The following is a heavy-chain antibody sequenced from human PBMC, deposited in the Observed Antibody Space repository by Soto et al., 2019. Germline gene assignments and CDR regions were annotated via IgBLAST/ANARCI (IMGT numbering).Heavy chain of an antibody. D-gene: IGHD3-3*01. V-gene: IGHV2-5*02. CDR1: GFSLSTSGVG. Sequence: SGPTLVKPTQTLTLTCTFSGFSLSTSGVGVGWIRQPPGKALEWLALIYWDDDKRYSPSLKSRLTITKDTSKNQVVLTMTNMDPVDTATYYCAHSDYDFWSGYYTSNFDYWGQGTLVTVSS. CDR2: IYWDDDK. J-gene: IGHJ4*02. CDR3: AHSDYDFWSGYYTSNFDY.